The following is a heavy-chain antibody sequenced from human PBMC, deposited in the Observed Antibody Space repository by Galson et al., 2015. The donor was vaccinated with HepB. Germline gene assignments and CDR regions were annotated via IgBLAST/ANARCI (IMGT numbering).Heavy chain of an antibody. J-gene: IGHJ4*02. V-gene: IGHV6-1*01. CDR3: ARDGHGYSSSWYYFDY. D-gene: IGHD6-13*01. Sequence: CAISGDSVSSNSAAWNWIRQSPSRGLEWLGRTYYRSKWYNDYAVSVKSRITINPDTSKNQFSLQLNSVTPEDTAVYYCARDGHGYSSSWYYFDYWGQGTLVTVSS. CDR1: GDSVSSNSAA. CDR2: TYYRSKWYN.